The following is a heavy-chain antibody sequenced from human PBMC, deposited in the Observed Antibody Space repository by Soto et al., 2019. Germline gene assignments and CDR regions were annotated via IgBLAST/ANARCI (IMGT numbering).Heavy chain of an antibody. V-gene: IGHV4-34*01. CDR2: INHSGST. D-gene: IGHD3-22*01. CDR3: ARVPGDNSDYYYYMDV. CDR1: GGSFSDYY. Sequence: PSETLSLTCAVYGGSFSDYYWSWIRQPPGKGLEWIGEINHSGSTNYNPSLKSRVTISVDTSKNQFSLKLSSVTAADTAVYYCARVPGDNSDYYYYMDVWGQGTTVTVSS. J-gene: IGHJ6*03.